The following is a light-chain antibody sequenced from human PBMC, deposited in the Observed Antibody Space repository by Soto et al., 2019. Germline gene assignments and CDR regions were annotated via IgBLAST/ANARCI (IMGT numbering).Light chain of an antibody. J-gene: IGLJ1*01. V-gene: IGLV1-44*01. CDR2: RDN. Sequence: QSVLTQPTSASGTTGRRVCVSCSGTSSNILSNTLNWYQRLPGAAPKLIIYRDNQRPSGVPDRFSGSKSGTSASLVISGLQSGDAADYYCAACHDSLRGSSFGTATKVTFL. CDR3: AACHDSLRGSS. CDR1: SSNILSNT.